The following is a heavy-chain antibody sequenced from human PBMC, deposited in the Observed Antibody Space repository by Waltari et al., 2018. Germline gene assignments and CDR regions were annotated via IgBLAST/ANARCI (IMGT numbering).Heavy chain of an antibody. CDR1: GFTFSDHY. CDR2: TKNKANSHIT. D-gene: IGHD2-2*01. Sequence: EVQLVESGGGLVQPGGSLRLSCVASGFTFSDHYMGWVRQAPGKGLEWVSRTKNKANSHITDYAASVKGRFIGSRDDSKNSLYLQMNNLKTEDTAVYYCARDTAAALDSWGQGTLVTVSS. CDR3: ARDTAAALDS. J-gene: IGHJ4*02. V-gene: IGHV3-72*01.